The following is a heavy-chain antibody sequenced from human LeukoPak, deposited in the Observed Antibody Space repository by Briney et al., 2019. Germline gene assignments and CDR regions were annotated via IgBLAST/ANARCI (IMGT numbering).Heavy chain of an antibody. CDR3: ARGTVVPAAIDF. CDR2: ISYDGSNK. D-gene: IGHD2-2*01. V-gene: IGHV3-30*04. J-gene: IGHJ4*02. CDR1: GFTFSSYA. Sequence: GRSLRLSCAASGFTFSSYAMHWVRQAPGKGLEWVAVISYDGSNKYYADSVKGRFTISSDNSKNTLYLQMNSLRAEDTAVYYCARGTVVPAAIDFWGQGTLVTVSS.